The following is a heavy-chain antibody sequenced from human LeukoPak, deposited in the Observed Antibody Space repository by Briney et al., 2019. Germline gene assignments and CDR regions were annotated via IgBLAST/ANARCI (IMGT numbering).Heavy chain of an antibody. CDR3: AREDGELPYFDY. V-gene: IGHV1-69*01. D-gene: IGHD1-26*01. CDR1: GDTFSSYA. J-gene: IGHJ4*02. CDR2: IIPIFGTA. Sequence: SVKVSCKASGDTFSSYAISWVRQAPGQGLEWMGGIIPIFGTANYAQKFQGRVTITADESTSTAYMELSSLRSEDTAVYYCAREDGELPYFDYWGQGTLVTVSS.